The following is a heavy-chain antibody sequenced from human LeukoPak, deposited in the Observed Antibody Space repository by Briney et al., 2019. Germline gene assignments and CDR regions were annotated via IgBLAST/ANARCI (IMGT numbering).Heavy chain of an antibody. CDR3: ARTRYYYDSSGYYFGKYYFDY. Sequence: PSETLSLTCTVSGGSISSYYWSWIRQPAGKGLEWIGRIYTSGSTNYNPSLKSRVTISVDTSKNQFSLKLSSVTAADTAVYYCARTRYYYDSSGYYFGKYYFDYWGQGTLVTVSS. V-gene: IGHV4-4*07. J-gene: IGHJ4*02. D-gene: IGHD3-22*01. CDR2: IYTSGST. CDR1: GGSISSYY.